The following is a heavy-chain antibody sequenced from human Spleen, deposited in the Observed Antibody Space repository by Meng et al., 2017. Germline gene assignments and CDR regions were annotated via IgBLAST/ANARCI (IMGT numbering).Heavy chain of an antibody. J-gene: IGHJ4*02. D-gene: IGHD5-24*01. V-gene: IGHV3-9*01. Sequence: SLKISCAASGFTFDDYAIHWVRQAPGKGLEWVSGISWNSGSIGYADSVKGRFTISRDNAKNSLYLQMNSLRVEDTAIYYCAKERDGYSNFDYWGQGTLVTVSS. CDR3: AKERDGYSNFDY. CDR2: ISWNSGSI. CDR1: GFTFDDYA.